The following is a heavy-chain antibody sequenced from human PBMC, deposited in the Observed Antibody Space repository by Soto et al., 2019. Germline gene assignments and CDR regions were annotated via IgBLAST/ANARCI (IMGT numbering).Heavy chain of an antibody. D-gene: IGHD3-22*01. CDR2: IKQDGSEK. CDR3: ARDHGVPPLHRYYYDSSVFDY. CDR1: GFTFSSYW. V-gene: IGHV3-7*01. J-gene: IGHJ4*02. Sequence: PGGSLRLSCAASGFTFSSYWMSWVRQAPGKGLEWVANIKQDGSEKYYVDSVKGRFTISRDNAKNSLYLQMNSLRAEDTAVYYCARDHGVPPLHRYYYDSSVFDYWGQGTLVIVSS.